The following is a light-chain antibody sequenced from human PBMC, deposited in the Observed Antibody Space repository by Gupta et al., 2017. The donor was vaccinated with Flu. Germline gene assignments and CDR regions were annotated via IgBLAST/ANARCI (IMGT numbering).Light chain of an antibody. J-gene: IGLJ1*01. CDR2: ENS. CDR3: GTWDGSLSTDV. CDR1: SSNIGNTF. V-gene: IGLV1-51*02. Sequence: QSVLTQPPSISAAPGQSVTISCSGSSSNIGNTFVSWYQQLPGTAPKLLIYENSKRPSGIPDRFSGSKSGASAALGITGLQTGEEADYYCGTWDGSLSTDVFGKGTKVTVL.